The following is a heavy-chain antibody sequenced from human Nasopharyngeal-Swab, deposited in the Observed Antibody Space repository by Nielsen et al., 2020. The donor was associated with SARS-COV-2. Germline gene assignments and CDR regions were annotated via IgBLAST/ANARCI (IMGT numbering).Heavy chain of an antibody. CDR1: GFTFSTYW. D-gene: IGHD2-2*01. CDR2: INSDGSST. CDR3: AAAAKGY. Sequence: GVLKISCAASGFTFSTYWMHWVRQAPGKGLVWVSRINSDGSSTNYADSVKGRFTISRDNAKNTLCPQMNSLRAEDTAVYYCAAAAKGYWGQGTLVTVSS. V-gene: IGHV3-74*01. J-gene: IGHJ4*02.